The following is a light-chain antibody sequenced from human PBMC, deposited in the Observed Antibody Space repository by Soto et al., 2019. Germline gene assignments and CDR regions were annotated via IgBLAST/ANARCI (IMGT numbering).Light chain of an antibody. V-gene: IGLV1-40*01. CDR2: GNS. Sequence: QSVLTQPPSVSGAPGQRVTISCTGSSSNIGAGYDVHWYQQLPGTAPKLLIYGNSNRPSGVPDRFSASKSGTSASLAITGLQAEDEADYYCQSYDSSLSGVVFGGGTKATVL. CDR3: QSYDSSLSGVV. CDR1: SSNIGAGYD. J-gene: IGLJ2*01.